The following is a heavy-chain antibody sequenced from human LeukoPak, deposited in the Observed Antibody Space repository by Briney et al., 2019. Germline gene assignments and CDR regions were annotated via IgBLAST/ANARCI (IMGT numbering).Heavy chain of an antibody. Sequence: PGGSLRLSCAASGFTVGSNYMSWVRQAPGKGLEWVSVIYGGGNTYYEDSVKGRFTISRDISKNTLYLQMNSLRAEDTAVYYCARGYCSGGSCYSNYFDYWGQGTLVTVSS. D-gene: IGHD2-15*01. CDR2: IYGGGNT. CDR3: ARGYCSGGSCYSNYFDY. V-gene: IGHV3-53*01. CDR1: GFTVGSNY. J-gene: IGHJ4*02.